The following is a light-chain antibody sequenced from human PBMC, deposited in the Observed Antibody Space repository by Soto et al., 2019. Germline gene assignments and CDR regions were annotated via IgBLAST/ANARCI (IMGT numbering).Light chain of an antibody. CDR2: GAS. V-gene: IGKV3-15*01. CDR1: QSVSTN. Sequence: EIVMTQSPDTLSVSPGERATLSCRASQSVSTNLAWYQQKPGQAPRLLIYGASTRATGIPARFSGSGSGTGCTLTISSLQSEDFAVYLCQQYNNWPYTFGQGTKLEIK. J-gene: IGKJ2*01. CDR3: QQYNNWPYT.